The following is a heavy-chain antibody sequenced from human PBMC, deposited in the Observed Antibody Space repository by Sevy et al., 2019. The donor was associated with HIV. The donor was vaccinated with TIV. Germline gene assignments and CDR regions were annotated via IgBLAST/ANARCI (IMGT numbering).Heavy chain of an antibody. V-gene: IGHV4-31*03. D-gene: IGHD3-10*01. Sequence: SETLSLTCTVSGGSIRSGGYYWSWIRHHPGKGREWIGCIYDSGSTYYNPSLKGRVTMSVDTSKNPFSLKLSSMTAADTAMYYCAREGYGSEDPWGQGTLVTVSS. CDR2: IYDSGST. CDR3: AREGYGSEDP. CDR1: GGSIRSGGYY. J-gene: IGHJ1*01.